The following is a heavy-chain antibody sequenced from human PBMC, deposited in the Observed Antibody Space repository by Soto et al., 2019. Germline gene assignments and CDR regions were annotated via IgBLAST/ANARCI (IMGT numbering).Heavy chain of an antibody. CDR3: ARDGGYCISTSCYYY. Sequence: SETLSLTCAVSGGSISSSNWWSWVRQPPGKGLEWIGEIYHSGSTNYNPSLKSRVTISVDKSKNQFSLKLSSVTAADTAVYYCARDGGYCISTSCYYYWGQGTLVTVSS. D-gene: IGHD2-2*01. V-gene: IGHV4-4*02. J-gene: IGHJ4*02. CDR1: GGSISSSNW. CDR2: IYHSGST.